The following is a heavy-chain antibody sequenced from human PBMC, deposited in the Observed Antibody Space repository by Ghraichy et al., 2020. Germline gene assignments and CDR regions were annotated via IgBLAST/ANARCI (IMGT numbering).Heavy chain of an antibody. V-gene: IGHV3-30*18. Sequence: GESLNISCAASGFTFSTHGMHWVRQAPGKGLEWVAVISYDGSNKYYADSVKGRFTISRDNSKNMLYLQMNSLRAEDTAMYYCANKDPSIAVTDIWGQGTMVTVSS. CDR3: ANKDPSIAVTDI. J-gene: IGHJ3*02. D-gene: IGHD6-19*01. CDR1: GFTFSTHG. CDR2: ISYDGSNK.